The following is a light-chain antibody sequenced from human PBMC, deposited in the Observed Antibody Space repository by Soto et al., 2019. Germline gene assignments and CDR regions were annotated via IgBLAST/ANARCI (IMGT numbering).Light chain of an antibody. V-gene: IGKV3D-11*02. CDR1: QSVSSN. CDR3: QQRSNWLT. CDR2: GAS. J-gene: IGKJ4*01. Sequence: EIVMTQSPATLSVSPGERATFSCRASQSVSSNLAWYPQKPGQAPRLLIYGASTRATGISARLSGSGPGTDFTLTISSIEPEDFAVYYCQQRSNWLTFGGGTKVDIK.